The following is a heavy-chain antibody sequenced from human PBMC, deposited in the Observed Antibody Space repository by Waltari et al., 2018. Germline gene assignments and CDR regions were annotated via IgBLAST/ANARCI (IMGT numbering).Heavy chain of an antibody. J-gene: IGHJ3*02. CDR1: GGSISSYY. V-gene: IGHV4-4*07. Sequence: QVQLQESGPGLVKPSETLSLTCTVPGGSISSYYWSWIRQPAGKGLEWIGRIYTSGSTNYNPSLKSRVTMSVDTSKNQFSLKLSSVTAADTAVYYCAREAFYVDTAMADAFDIWGQGTMVTVSS. CDR2: IYTSGST. CDR3: AREAFYVDTAMADAFDI. D-gene: IGHD5-18*01.